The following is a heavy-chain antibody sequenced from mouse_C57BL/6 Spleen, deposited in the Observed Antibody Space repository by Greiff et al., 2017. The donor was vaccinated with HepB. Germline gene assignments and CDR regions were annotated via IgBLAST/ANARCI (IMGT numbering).Heavy chain of an antibody. V-gene: IGHV1-80*01. CDR3: ARSNDGYQYYFDY. J-gene: IGHJ2*01. D-gene: IGHD2-3*01. CDR2: IYPGDGDT. CDR1: GYAFSSYW. Sequence: QVQLQQSGAELVKPGASVKISCKASGYAFSSYWMNWVKQRPGKGLEWIGQIYPGDGDTNYNGKFKGKATLTADKSSSTAYMQLSSLTSEDSAVYFCARSNDGYQYYFDYWGQGTTLTVSS.